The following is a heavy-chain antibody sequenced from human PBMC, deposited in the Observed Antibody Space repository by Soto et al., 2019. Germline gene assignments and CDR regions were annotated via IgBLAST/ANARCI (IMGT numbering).Heavy chain of an antibody. D-gene: IGHD3-10*01. Sequence: SETLSLTCTVSGGSISSYYWSWIRQPPGKGLEWIGYIYYSGSTNYNPSLKSRVTISVDTSKNQFSLKLSSVTAADTAVYYCAGSYFGEWLRLFDPWGQGTLVTVS. J-gene: IGHJ5*02. CDR3: AGSYFGEWLRLFDP. CDR2: IYYSGST. CDR1: GGSISSYY. V-gene: IGHV4-59*01.